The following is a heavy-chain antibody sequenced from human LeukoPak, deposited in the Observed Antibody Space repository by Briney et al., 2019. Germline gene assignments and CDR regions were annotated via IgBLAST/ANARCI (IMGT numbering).Heavy chain of an antibody. CDR2: ISSSGGTI. J-gene: IGHJ4*02. Sequence: GGSLRLSCAACGFTFSSSELNWVRQAPGKGLEWVSYISSSGGTISYADSVKGRFTISRDNAKNSLYLQMNSLRAEDTAIYYCARGEQHLFDLGGQGTVVTVSS. D-gene: IGHD6-13*01. V-gene: IGHV3-48*03. CDR3: ARGEQHLFDL. CDR1: GFTFSSSE.